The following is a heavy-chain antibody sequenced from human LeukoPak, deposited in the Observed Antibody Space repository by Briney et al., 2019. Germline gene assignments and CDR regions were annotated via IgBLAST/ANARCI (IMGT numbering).Heavy chain of an antibody. J-gene: IGHJ6*03. Sequence: SETLSLTCTVSGGSISSYYWSWIRQPPGKGLEWIWYIYYSGSSNYNSSLKSRVTISVHTSKIQFSLKLSSVTAADTAVYYCARTTEAHSWRTRYYDYYMDVWGKGTTVTVSS. V-gene: IGHV4-59*01. CDR2: IYYSGSS. CDR3: ARTTEAHSWRTRYYDYYMDV. D-gene: IGHD6-13*01. CDR1: GGSISSYY.